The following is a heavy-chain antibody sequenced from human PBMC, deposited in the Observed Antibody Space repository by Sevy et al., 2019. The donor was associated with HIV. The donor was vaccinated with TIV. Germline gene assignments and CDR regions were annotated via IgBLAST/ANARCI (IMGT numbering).Heavy chain of an antibody. J-gene: IGHJ4*02. V-gene: IGHV4-61*01. CDR1: GGSVSSGSYY. Sequence: SETLSLTCTVSGGSVSSGSYYWSWIRQPPGKGLEWIGYIYYSGSTNYNPSLKSRVTISVDTSQNQFSLKLSSVTAADTAVYYCASWKTYYYDSSGYYFDYWGQGTLVTVSS. CDR3: ASWKTYYYDSSGYYFDY. D-gene: IGHD3-22*01. CDR2: IYYSGST.